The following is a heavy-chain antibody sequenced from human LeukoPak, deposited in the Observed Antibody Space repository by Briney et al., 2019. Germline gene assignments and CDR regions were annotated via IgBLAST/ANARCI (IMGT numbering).Heavy chain of an antibody. CDR3: ARDRLWFGELPLNWFDP. Sequence: SVKVSCKASGGTFSSYAISWVRQAPGQGLEWMGRIIPILGTANYAQKFQGRVTITTDESTSTAYMELSSLRSEDTAVYYCARDRLWFGELPLNWFDPWGQGTLVTVSS. D-gene: IGHD3-10*01. CDR1: GGTFSSYA. J-gene: IGHJ5*02. V-gene: IGHV1-69*11. CDR2: IIPILGTA.